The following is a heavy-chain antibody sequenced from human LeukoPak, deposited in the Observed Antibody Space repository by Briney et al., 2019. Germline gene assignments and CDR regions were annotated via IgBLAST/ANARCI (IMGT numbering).Heavy chain of an antibody. CDR3: ARDLHYAFDI. CDR2: ISSSDI. CDR1: GFTFSSYS. Sequence: PGGSLRLSCAASGFTFSSYSMNWVRQAPGRGLEWVSYISSSDIYYADSVRGRFTISRDNAKKSVSLQMNSLRDEDTAVYYCARDLHYAFDIWGQGTMVTVSS. V-gene: IGHV3-48*02. J-gene: IGHJ3*02.